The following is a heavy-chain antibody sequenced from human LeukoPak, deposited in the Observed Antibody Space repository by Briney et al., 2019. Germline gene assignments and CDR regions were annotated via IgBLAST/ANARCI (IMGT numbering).Heavy chain of an antibody. V-gene: IGHV4-38-2*01. CDR2: IYHSGRT. CDR3: ARYRGRSGIRY. Sequence: SETLSLICSVSGYSISSGYHWGWLRQPPGQGLEWIGRIYHSGRTYYNPSLKSRVTKSVDTSKNQFSLKLSSVTAADTAVYYCARYRGRSGIRYWGQGTLVTVSS. D-gene: IGHD3-10*01. CDR1: GYSISSGYH. J-gene: IGHJ4*02.